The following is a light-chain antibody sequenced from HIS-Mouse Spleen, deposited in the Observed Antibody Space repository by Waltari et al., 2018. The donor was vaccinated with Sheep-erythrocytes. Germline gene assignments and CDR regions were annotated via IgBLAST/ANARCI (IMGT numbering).Light chain of an antibody. Sequence: AIQMTQSPSSLSASVGDRVTITCRASQGIRNDLGWYQQKPGKAPKLLIYAASSLQSGVPSRFSGSGSGTDFTLTISSLQPEDFETYYCLLDYNYPWTFGQGTKVEIK. CDR2: AAS. CDR1: QGIRND. CDR3: LLDYNYPWT. V-gene: IGKV1-6*01. J-gene: IGKJ1*01.